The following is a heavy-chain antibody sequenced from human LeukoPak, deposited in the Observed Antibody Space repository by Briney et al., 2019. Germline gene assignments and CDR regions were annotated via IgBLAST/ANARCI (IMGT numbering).Heavy chain of an antibody. CDR2: IHPDGGEK. CDR3: ARVQIQLYSYYYMDV. Sequence: GGSLRLSCAASGFGFSGYWMSWVRQAPGKGLEWVANIHPDGGEKYYVDSVKGRFTISRVNAKNLLYLQMNGLGAEDTAVYYCARVQIQLYSYYYMDVWGRGTAVTVS. D-gene: IGHD5-18*01. J-gene: IGHJ6*03. CDR1: GFGFSGYW. V-gene: IGHV3-7*01.